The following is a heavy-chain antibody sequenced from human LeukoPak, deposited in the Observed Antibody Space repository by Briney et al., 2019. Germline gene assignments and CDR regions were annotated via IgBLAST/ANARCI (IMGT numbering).Heavy chain of an antibody. CDR1: GVSFTDDG. CDR2: ISGGGDAT. V-gene: IGHV3-23*01. J-gene: IGHJ4*02. CDR3: ATFGGYYDRSARGAPEFDY. Sequence: GGSLRLSCAASGVSFTDDGMYWVRPRPRKGLERVSSISGGGDATNYADSTKGRCTTSTERSTNMLYLQMNSLRAEDTAVYYCATFGGYYDRSARGAPEFDYWGQGTLVTVSS. D-gene: IGHD3-22*01.